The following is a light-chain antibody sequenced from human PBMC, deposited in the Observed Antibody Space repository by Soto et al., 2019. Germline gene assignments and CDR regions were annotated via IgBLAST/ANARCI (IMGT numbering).Light chain of an antibody. Sequence: IVMTQSPATLSVYPGERVTLSCRASQSVSSNLAWYQQKPGQAPRLLIYGASTRATGIPARFSGSGSGTEFTLTISSLQSEDFAVYYCQQYNNWPWTFGQGTKVDIK. CDR1: QSVSSN. V-gene: IGKV3-15*01. CDR2: GAS. J-gene: IGKJ1*01. CDR3: QQYNNWPWT.